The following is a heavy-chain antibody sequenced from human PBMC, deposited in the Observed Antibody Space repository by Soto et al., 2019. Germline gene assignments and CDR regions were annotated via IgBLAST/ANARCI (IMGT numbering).Heavy chain of an antibody. D-gene: IGHD2-15*01. V-gene: IGHV3-7*01. CDR2: IKEDGSEK. CDR1: GFTFSTYW. Sequence: XGSLRLSCAASGFTFSTYWMSWVRQAPGKGLEWLANIKEDGSEKYYVDSLKGRFTISRDNAKNSLYVQMNSLRVEDTAVYYCARGGIGYCSGGTCFYTAFDIWGQGSMVTVSS. J-gene: IGHJ3*02. CDR3: ARGGIGYCSGGTCFYTAFDI.